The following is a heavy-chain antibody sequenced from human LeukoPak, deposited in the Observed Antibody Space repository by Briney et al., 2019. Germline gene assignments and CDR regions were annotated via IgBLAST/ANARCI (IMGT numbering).Heavy chain of an antibody. CDR3: ARERYSTPTDDAFDI. Sequence: GGSLRLSCAASGFTFNKYAMHWVGQARGKGLEYVSSISSNSGSTSYGNSVKGRFTISRDNSKNTLHLQMGSLRADDTAVYYCARERYSTPTDDAFDIWGQGTMVTVSS. CDR1: GFTFNKYA. J-gene: IGHJ3*02. CDR2: ISSNSGST. D-gene: IGHD5-18*01. V-gene: IGHV3-64*01.